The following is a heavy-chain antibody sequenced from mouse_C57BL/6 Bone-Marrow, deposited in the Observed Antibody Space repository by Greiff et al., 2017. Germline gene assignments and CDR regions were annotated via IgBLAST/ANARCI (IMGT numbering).Heavy chain of an antibody. CDR3: GNYGNYYAMDY. D-gene: IGHD2-1*01. CDR1: GYTFTSYT. V-gene: IGHV1-4*01. Sequence: VQLQQSGAELARPGASVKMSCKASGYTFTSYTMHWVKQRPGQGLEWIGYINPSSGYTKYNQKFKDKATLTADKSSSTAYMQLSSLTSEDSAVYYCGNYGNYYAMDYWGQGTSVTVSS. J-gene: IGHJ4*01. CDR2: INPSSGYT.